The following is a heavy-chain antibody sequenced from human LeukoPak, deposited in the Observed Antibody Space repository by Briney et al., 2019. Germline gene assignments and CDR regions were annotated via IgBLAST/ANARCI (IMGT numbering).Heavy chain of an antibody. CDR3: SRVDDSSAFDP. CDR2: IYYSGST. J-gene: IGHJ5*02. V-gene: IGHV4-61*08. Sequence: SETLSLTCTVSGGSISSGGYYWSWIRQHPGKGLEWIGYIYYSGSTNYNPSLKSRVTISVDTSKNQFSLKLSSVTAADTAVYYCSRVDDSSAFDPWGQGTLVTVPS. CDR1: GGSISSGGYY. D-gene: IGHD3-22*01.